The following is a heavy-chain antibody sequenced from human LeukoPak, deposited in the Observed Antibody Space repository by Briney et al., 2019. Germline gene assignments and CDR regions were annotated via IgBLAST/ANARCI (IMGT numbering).Heavy chain of an antibody. CDR3: ARGGYYGSGNDFRFDP. Sequence: SETLSLTCTVSGGSISSYYWSWIRQSPGKGLECIGYIHYTGSTNYNPSLKSRVTISVETSKNQFSLKLKSVTAADTAVYYCARGGYYGSGNDFRFDPWGRGTLVTVSS. CDR2: IHYTGST. CDR1: GGSISSYY. J-gene: IGHJ5*02. V-gene: IGHV4-59*01. D-gene: IGHD3-10*01.